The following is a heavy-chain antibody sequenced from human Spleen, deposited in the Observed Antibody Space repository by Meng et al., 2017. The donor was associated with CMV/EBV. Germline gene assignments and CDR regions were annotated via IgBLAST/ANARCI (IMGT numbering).Heavy chain of an antibody. CDR2: INHSGST. Sequence: GSLRLSCAVYGGSFSGYYWSWIRQPPGKGLEWIGEINHSGSTNYNPSLRSRVTVSLDTSKNQFSLKLASVIAADTAMYYCARAYYDSTGSYYGLDVWGHGTTVTVSS. CDR1: GGSFSGYY. CDR3: ARAYYDSTGSYYGLDV. V-gene: IGHV4-34*01. J-gene: IGHJ6*02. D-gene: IGHD3-22*01.